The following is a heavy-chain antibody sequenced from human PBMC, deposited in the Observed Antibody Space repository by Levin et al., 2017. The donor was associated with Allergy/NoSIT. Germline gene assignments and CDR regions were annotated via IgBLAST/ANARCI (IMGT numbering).Heavy chain of an antibody. Sequence: PGGSLRLSCAASGFTVSSSYMSWVRQAPGKGLEWVSVIYSSGHTKYADSVKGRFTISRDTSKNTLNLQMNSLRAEDTAVYYCAKGGKGPLRYPYSLDYWGQGTLVTVSS. J-gene: IGHJ4*02. D-gene: IGHD3-9*01. CDR3: AKGGKGPLRYPYSLDY. V-gene: IGHV3-53*01. CDR2: IYSSGHT. CDR1: GFTVSSSY.